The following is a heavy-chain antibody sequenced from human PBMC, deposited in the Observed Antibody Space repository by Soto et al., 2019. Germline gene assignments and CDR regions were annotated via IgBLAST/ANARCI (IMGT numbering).Heavy chain of an antibody. CDR3: ATDILSVGPNADDAFDV. V-gene: IGHV1-3*01. CDR2: INPDNGNT. CDR1: GFSLSDNL. Sequence: HVQLVQSVAAVRKPGASVNISCRASGFSLSDNLINWVRQAPGQSRAWMGWINPDNGNTRYSQTFQGRVTISRHSSASNTDEEVSNLTTENTTAEYCATDILSVGPNADDAFDVWGQGTMVTVSS. J-gene: IGHJ3*01.